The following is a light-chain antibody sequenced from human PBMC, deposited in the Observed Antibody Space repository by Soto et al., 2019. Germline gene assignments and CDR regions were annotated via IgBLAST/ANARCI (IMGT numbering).Light chain of an antibody. V-gene: IGKV4-1*01. J-gene: IGKJ1*01. CDR1: QSVLYSSNNQNY. CDR2: WAS. Sequence: DIVMTQSPDSLAVSLGERATVNCKSSQSVLYSSNNQNYLDWYQQKPGQPPKLLIYWASTRQSGVPDRFSGSGSGTDFTLTISSLQAEDVAVYYCQQYYTTPWTFGQGTKVDIK. CDR3: QQYYTTPWT.